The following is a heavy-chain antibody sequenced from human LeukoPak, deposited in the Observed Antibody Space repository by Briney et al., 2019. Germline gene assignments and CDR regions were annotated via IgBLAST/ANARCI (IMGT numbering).Heavy chain of an antibody. D-gene: IGHD5-12*01. Sequence: GGSLRLSCAASGFTFSSYAMSWVRQAPGKGLEWVSAISGSGGSTYYADSVKGRFTISRDNSKNTLYLQMNSLRAEDTAVYYCAKAGQGDIVAKIHYWGQGTLVTVSS. CDR1: GFTFSSYA. V-gene: IGHV3-23*01. CDR2: ISGSGGST. J-gene: IGHJ4*02. CDR3: AKAGQGDIVAKIHY.